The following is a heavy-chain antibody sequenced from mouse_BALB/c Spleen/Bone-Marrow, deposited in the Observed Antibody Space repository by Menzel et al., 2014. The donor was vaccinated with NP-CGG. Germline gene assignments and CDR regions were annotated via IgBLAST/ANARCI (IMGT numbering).Heavy chain of an antibody. D-gene: IGHD6-5*01. CDR1: GYPFTTYP. J-gene: IGHJ2*01. CDR2: FHPYDDDT. Sequence: QLQQSGAELVKPGASVKMSCKAFGYPFTTYPIEWMRQNHGKNLEWIGNFHPYDDDTKYNEQFKGKAKLTVDKSSTTVSLELSRLTSDDSAVYYCARGAYGLFDYWGQGTTLTVSS. CDR3: ARGAYGLFDY. V-gene: IGHV1-47*01.